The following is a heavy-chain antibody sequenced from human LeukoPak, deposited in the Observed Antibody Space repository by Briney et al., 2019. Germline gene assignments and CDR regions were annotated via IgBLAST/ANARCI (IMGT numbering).Heavy chain of an antibody. CDR3: EREWFGESN. D-gene: IGHD3-10*01. Sequence: GGSLRLSCAPSGFTFSGSNMHWVRQSPGRGLEWVALISYDGTKTYYGESVKGRFTVSRDNSKNMLFLQMNSLSAEDTAIYYCEREWFGESNWGQGARVTVSS. V-gene: IGHV3-30*03. J-gene: IGHJ4*02. CDR2: ISYDGTKT. CDR1: GFTFSGSN.